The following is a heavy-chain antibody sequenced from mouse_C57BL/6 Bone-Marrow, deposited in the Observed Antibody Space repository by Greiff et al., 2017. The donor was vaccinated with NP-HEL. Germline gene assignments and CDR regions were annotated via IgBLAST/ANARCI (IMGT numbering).Heavy chain of an antibody. CDR1: GYTFTSYW. CDR2: IDPSDSYT. CDR3: ARSFYFDY. Sequence: QVQLQQPGAELVMPGASVKLSCKASGYTFTSYWMHWVKQRPGQGLEWIGEIDPSDSYTNYNQKFKGKSTLTVDKSPSTAYMPLSSLTSEDSAVYYCARSFYFDYWGQGTTLTVSS. J-gene: IGHJ2*01. V-gene: IGHV1-69*01.